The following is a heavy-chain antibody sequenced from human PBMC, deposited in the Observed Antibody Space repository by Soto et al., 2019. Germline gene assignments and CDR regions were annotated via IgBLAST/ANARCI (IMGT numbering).Heavy chain of an antibody. Sequence: SETLSLTCTVSGGSVSSGSYYWSWIRQPPGKGLEWIGYIYYSGSTNYNPSLKSRVTISVDTSKNQFSLKLSSVTAADTAVYYCARDRVDTAMVTSRNYYYYGMDVGGQGTTVTVSS. J-gene: IGHJ6*02. CDR3: ARDRVDTAMVTSRNYYYYGMDV. CDR2: IYYSGST. CDR1: GGSVSSGSYY. D-gene: IGHD5-18*01. V-gene: IGHV4-61*01.